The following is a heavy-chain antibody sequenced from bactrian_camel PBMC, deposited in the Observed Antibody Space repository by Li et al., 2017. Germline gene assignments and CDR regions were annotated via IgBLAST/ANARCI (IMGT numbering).Heavy chain of an antibody. Sequence: HVQLVESGGGSERSGGSLRLSCTVSGYTYSEYCMVWYRQSSGKEREPVASIDSEDGTHYADSVKGRFTISEDNAKNTLFLQMNSLKPEDTAMYYCALMPYFLCGGSRFSKLSWLHLGQGTQVTVS. J-gene: IGHJ4*01. CDR2: IDSEDGT. CDR1: GYTYSEYC. D-gene: IGHD2*01. V-gene: IGHV3S55*01.